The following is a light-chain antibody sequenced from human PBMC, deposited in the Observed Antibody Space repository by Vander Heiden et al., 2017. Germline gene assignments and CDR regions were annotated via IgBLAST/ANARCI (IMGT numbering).Light chain of an antibody. J-gene: IGKJ1*01. CDR2: AAA. CDR3: QQYNNWPPWT. V-gene: IGKV3-15*01. Sequence: EIVMTQSPATLSVSPGDSATLSCRASQSGSTNLAWYQQKPGQGPRLLIFAAATRAPGVPDRISGSGSGIEFALTISSRQSEDFAVYFCQQYNNWPPWTFGQGTKVEIK. CDR1: QSGSTN.